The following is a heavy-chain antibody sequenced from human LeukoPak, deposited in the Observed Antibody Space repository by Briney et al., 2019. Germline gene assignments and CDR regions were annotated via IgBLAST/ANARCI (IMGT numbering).Heavy chain of an antibody. J-gene: IGHJ4*02. CDR1: GYTFTGYY. D-gene: IGHD2-8*01. V-gene: IGHV1-2*02. Sequence: GASVKVSCKASGYTFTGYYMHWVRQAPGQGLEWMGWINPNSGGTNYAQKFQGRVTMTRDKSISTAYMELSRLRSDDTAVYHCARISMVYASFDYWGQGTLVTVSS. CDR2: INPNSGGT. CDR3: ARISMVYASFDY.